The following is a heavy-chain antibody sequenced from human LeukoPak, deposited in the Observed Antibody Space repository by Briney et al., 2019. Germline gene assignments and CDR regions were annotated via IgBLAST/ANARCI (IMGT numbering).Heavy chain of an antibody. V-gene: IGHV4-59*01. CDR2: MFYSGSS. Sequence: PSETLSLTCSVSGGSISSYYWTWIRQPPGKGLEWIGYMFYSGSSNYNPSLRSRVTISVDTSKNQISLKLSSVTAADTAVYYCARFNRNSSGWIDHWGQGTLVTVSS. CDR3: ARFNRNSSGWIDH. D-gene: IGHD6-19*01. J-gene: IGHJ4*02. CDR1: GGSISSYY.